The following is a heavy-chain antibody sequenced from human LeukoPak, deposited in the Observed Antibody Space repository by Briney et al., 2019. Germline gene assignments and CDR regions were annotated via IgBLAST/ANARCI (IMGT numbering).Heavy chain of an antibody. CDR3: ARGLIVPAANELDYYYMDV. J-gene: IGHJ6*03. CDR1: GGSISSYY. CDR2: IYTSRST. V-gene: IGHV4-4*07. D-gene: IGHD2-2*01. Sequence: SETLSLTCTVSGGSISSYYWSWIRQPAGKGLEWIGRIYTSRSTNYNPFLKSRVTMSVDTSKNQFSLKLSSVTAADTAVYYCARGLIVPAANELDYYYMDVWGKGTTVTVSS.